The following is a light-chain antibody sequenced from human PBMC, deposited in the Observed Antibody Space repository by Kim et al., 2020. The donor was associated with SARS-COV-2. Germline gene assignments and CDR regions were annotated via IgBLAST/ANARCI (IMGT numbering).Light chain of an antibody. CDR2: DVS. CDR3: SSYTTSDTLV. Sequence: GQSITLPCTGTSSDVGGYNYVSWYQQHPGKVPRLMIYDVSKRPSGVSYRFSGSKSGNTASLTISGLQAEDEADYYCSSYTTSDTLVFGGGTKLTVL. V-gene: IGLV2-14*03. J-gene: IGLJ2*01. CDR1: SSDVGGYNY.